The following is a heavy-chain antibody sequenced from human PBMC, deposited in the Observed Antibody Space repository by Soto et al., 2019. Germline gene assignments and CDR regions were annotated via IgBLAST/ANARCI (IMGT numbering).Heavy chain of an antibody. J-gene: IGHJ4*01. CDR1: GFTLSNTW. V-gene: IGHV3-15*04. CDR3: XXMGRXYFNS. Sequence: EVQLVESGGGLVKPGGSLRLSCAASGFTLSNTWMTWVRQAPGKGLEWVGRIASKTDGGSADYGAPVRGRFTISRDDLEDXLXLXXXXXXXXXXAXYXXXXMGRXYFNSWGXGTLVTVSS. CDR2: IASKTDGGSA.